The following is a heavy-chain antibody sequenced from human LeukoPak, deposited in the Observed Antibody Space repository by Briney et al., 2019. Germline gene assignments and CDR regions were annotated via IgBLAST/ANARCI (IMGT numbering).Heavy chain of an antibody. CDR1: GFTFSSYA. V-gene: IGHV3-30*02. J-gene: IGHJ4*02. Sequence: GGSLRLSCAASGFTFSSYAMHWVRQAPGKGLEWVSFIRYDGGNEYYADSVKGRFTVSRDNSENTLYLQMNNLGAEDTAVYYCVKPLDYYDNSAPDYWGQGTLVTVSS. CDR3: VKPLDYYDNSAPDY. D-gene: IGHD3-22*01. CDR2: IRYDGGNE.